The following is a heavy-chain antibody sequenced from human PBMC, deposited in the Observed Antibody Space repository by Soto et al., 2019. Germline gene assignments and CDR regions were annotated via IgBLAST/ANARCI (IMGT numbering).Heavy chain of an antibody. V-gene: IGHV3-15*01. J-gene: IGHJ4*02. CDR1: GFTFSNAW. D-gene: IGHD3-16*01. CDR2: IKSKTDGGTT. CDR3: TTAPYIWGNYEKNY. Sequence: EVQLVESGGGLGKPGGSLRLSCEASGFTFSNAWMSWVRQAPGKGLEWVGRIKSKTDGGTTDYAAPVKGRFTISRDDSKNTLYLQMNSLKTEDTAVYYCTTAPYIWGNYEKNYWGQGTLVIVSS.